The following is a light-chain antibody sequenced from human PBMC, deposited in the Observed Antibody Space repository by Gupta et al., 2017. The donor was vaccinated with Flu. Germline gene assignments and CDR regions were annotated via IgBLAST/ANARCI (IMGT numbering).Light chain of an antibody. CDR1: QSVSRY. J-gene: IGKJ2*01. CDR3: QQRSNRPPYT. V-gene: IGKV3-11*01. CDR2: DAS. Sequence: ATLSLSPGERATLSCRASQSVSRYLSWYQQKPGQAPRLLIYDASNRATGIPARFSGSGSGTDFTLTISSLEPEDFAVYYCQQRSNRPPYTFGQGTKLQIK.